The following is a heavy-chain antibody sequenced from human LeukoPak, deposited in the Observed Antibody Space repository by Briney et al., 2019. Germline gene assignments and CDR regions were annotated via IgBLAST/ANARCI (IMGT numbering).Heavy chain of an antibody. Sequence: GGSLRLSCAASGFTFSSYWMNWARQAPGKGLEWVASINHNGNVNYYVDSVKGRFTISRDNAKNSLYLQMSNLRAEDTAVYFCARGAGLDVWGQGATVTVSS. J-gene: IGHJ6*02. CDR1: GFTFSSYW. CDR2: INHNGNVN. V-gene: IGHV3-7*03. D-gene: IGHD3-16*01. CDR3: ARGAGLDV.